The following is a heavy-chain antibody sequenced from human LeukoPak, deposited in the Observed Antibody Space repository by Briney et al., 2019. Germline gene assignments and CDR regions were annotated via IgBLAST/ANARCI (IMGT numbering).Heavy chain of an antibody. CDR2: ISTSGTT. CDR1: GASISTYY. V-gene: IGHV4-4*07. D-gene: IGHD6-19*01. Sequence: KPSETLSLTCAVSGASISTYYCSWIRQPAGKGLEWIGRISTSGTTNYNPSLKSRLTMSVDTSKNQFSLKLSSVTAADAAVYYCVRDVGSGWFNYWGQGTLVTVSS. J-gene: IGHJ4*02. CDR3: VRDVGSGWFNY.